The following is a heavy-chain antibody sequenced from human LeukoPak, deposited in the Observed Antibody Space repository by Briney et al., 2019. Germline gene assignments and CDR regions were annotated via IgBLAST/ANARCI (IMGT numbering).Heavy chain of an antibody. V-gene: IGHV1-2*02. CDR3: ARSPSGELDY. J-gene: IGHJ4*02. CDR1: GYTFTSYY. D-gene: IGHD1-26*01. Sequence: GASVKVSCKTSGYTFTSYYIHWVRQAPGQGLDYMGWINPDNGGTNYAENCQGRVIMTRGTSISTAYMQLSRLTSDDTAVYYCARSPSGELDYWGRGTLVSVSS. CDR2: INPDNGGT.